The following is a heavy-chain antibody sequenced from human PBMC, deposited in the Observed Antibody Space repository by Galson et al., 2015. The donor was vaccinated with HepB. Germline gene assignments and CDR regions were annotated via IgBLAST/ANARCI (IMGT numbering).Heavy chain of an antibody. V-gene: IGHV1-8*01. CDR1: GYTFTSYD. CDR3: ARCPPLGSSWYPFQDNWFDP. CDR2: MNPNSGNT. Sequence: SVKVSCKASGYTFTSYDINWVRQATGQGLEWMGWMNPNSGNTGYAQKFQGRVTMTRNTSISTAYMELSSLRSEDTAVYYCARCPPLGSSWYPFQDNWFDPWGQGTLVTVSS. D-gene: IGHD6-13*01. J-gene: IGHJ5*02.